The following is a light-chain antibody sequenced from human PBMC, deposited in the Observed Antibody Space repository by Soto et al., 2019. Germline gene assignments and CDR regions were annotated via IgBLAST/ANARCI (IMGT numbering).Light chain of an antibody. Sequence: QPVLTQPPSVSGAPGQRVNISCTGSSSNIGAGYDVHWYQHLPGGAPKLLIFANTNRPSGVPDRFSASRSGTSASLAIAGLQAEDEADYYCQSYDSSLSPYLFGTGTKVTVL. CDR3: QSYDSSLSPYL. J-gene: IGLJ1*01. V-gene: IGLV1-40*01. CDR2: ANT. CDR1: SSNIGAGYD.